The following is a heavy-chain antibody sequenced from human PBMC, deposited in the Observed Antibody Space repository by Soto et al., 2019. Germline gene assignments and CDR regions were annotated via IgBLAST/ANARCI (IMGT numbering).Heavy chain of an antibody. CDR3: ARFPDYGAYVAP. CDR1: GGSLSNYY. CDR2: IYYSGST. Sequence: QVQLQESGPGLVKPSETLSLTCILSGGSLSNYYWSWVRQTPGKGLEWIGSIYYSGSTTYKHNPSLESRVTISGDTSKNQFSLRLRSVTAADTAIYYCARFPDYGAYVAPWGQGTLVTVSS. J-gene: IGHJ5*02. V-gene: IGHV4-59*08. D-gene: IGHD4-17*01.